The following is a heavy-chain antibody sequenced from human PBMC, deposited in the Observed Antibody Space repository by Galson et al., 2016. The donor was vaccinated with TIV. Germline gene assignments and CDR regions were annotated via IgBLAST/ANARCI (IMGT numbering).Heavy chain of an antibody. D-gene: IGHD2-21*02. J-gene: IGHJ4*02. CDR1: GGTFRSPA. V-gene: IGHV1-69*10. CDR3: ARGAQGGDAWAFDY. Sequence: SVKVSCKASGGTFRSPAINWVRQAPGQGLGWMGGIIPVLGIINYAQKFQGRLTITADKVTTTTTMELSSLRSEDTAVYYCARGAQGGDAWAFDYWSQGTLVTVSS. CDR2: IIPVLGII.